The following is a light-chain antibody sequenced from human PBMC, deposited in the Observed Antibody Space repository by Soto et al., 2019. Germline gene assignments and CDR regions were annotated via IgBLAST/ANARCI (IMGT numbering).Light chain of an antibody. J-gene: IGKJ1*01. V-gene: IGKV3-20*01. CDR1: QSVSSSY. CDR2: GAS. CDR3: QQHGSSPRT. Sequence: EIVLTQSPGTLSLSPGERATISCRASQSVSSSYLAWYQQKPCQAPRLLIYGASSRATGIPDRFSGSGSRTDFTLTISRLEPEDFAVYYCQQHGSSPRTFGQGTKVEIK.